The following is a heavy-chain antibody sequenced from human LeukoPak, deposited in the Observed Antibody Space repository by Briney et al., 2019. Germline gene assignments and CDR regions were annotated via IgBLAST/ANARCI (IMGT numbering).Heavy chain of an antibody. Sequence: GGSLRLSCAASGFTLSSYAMSWVRQAPGKGLEWVSAFTSSSVATYYADSVKGRFTISRDNSKNTLYPQMNSLRADDTAVYYCARDLGYNYGHNPYRFDYWGQGTLVTVSS. J-gene: IGHJ4*02. CDR3: ARDLGYNYGHNPYRFDY. D-gene: IGHD5-18*01. V-gene: IGHV3-23*01. CDR2: FTSSSVAT. CDR1: GFTLSSYA.